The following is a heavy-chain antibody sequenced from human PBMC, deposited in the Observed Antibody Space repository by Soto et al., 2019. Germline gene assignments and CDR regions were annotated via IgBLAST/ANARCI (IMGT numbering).Heavy chain of an antibody. J-gene: IGHJ6*02. CDR1: GYTFTSYY. D-gene: IGHD3-3*01. CDR3: ARDLNYDLTNYYYYGMDV. Sequence: QVQLVQSGAAVKKPGASVKVSCKASGYTFTSYYMHWVRQAPGQGLEWMGIISPSGGSTSYAQKFQGRVTMTRDASTRTVYMELSSLRSEDTAVYYCARDLNYDLTNYYYYGMDVWGQGTTVTVSS. V-gene: IGHV1-46*01. CDR2: ISPSGGST.